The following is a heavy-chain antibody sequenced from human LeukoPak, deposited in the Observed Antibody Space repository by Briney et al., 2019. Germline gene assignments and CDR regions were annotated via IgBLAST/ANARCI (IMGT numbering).Heavy chain of an antibody. J-gene: IGHJ5*02. CDR2: INTDGSST. D-gene: IGHD6-13*01. CDR1: GFTLSTYW. Sequence: GGSLRLSCAASGFTLSTYWMHWVRQAPGKGLVWVSRINTDGSSTSYADSVKGRFTISRDNAKNTLYLQMNSLRAEDTAVYYCARESGIAAALDLWGQGTLVTVSS. CDR3: ARESGIAAALDL. V-gene: IGHV3-74*01.